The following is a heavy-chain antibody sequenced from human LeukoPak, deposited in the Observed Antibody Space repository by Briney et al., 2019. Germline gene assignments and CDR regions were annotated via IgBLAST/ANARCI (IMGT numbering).Heavy chain of an antibody. Sequence: GGSLRLSCAASGFTFSSYAMHWVRQAPGKGLEWVAVISYDGSNKYYADSVKGRFTISRDNSKNTLYLQMNSLRAEDTAVHYCARRGQYCSSTSCTGYYYGMDVWGQGTTVTVSS. J-gene: IGHJ6*02. CDR2: ISYDGSNK. CDR1: GFTFSSYA. D-gene: IGHD2-2*01. CDR3: ARRGQYCSSTSCTGYYYGMDV. V-gene: IGHV3-30-3*01.